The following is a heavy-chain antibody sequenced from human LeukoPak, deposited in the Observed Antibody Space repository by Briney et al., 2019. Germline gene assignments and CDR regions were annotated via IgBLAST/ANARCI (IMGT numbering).Heavy chain of an antibody. D-gene: IGHD1-26*01. J-gene: IGHJ4*02. CDR2: IYYDGGNK. CDR1: GFTFSSYG. CDR3: ARGGAGGASGTFDY. Sequence: TGGSLRLSCAASGFTFSSYGMHWVRQAPDKGLEWMAIIYYDGGNKYYRDSVKGRFTISRDNSKNTLYLEMNSLRVEDTALYYCARGGAGGASGTFDYWGQGTLVTVSS. V-gene: IGHV3-33*01.